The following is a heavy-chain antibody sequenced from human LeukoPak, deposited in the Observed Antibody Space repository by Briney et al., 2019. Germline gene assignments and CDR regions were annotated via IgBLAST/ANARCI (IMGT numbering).Heavy chain of an antibody. Sequence: GGSLRLSCAASGFTFSSYGMHWVRQAPGKGLEWVAVISYDGSNKYYADSVKGRFTISRDNSKNTLYLQMNSLRAEDTAVYYCAKGDGISIDYWGQGTLVTVSS. CDR2: ISYDGSNK. CDR1: GFTFSSYG. V-gene: IGHV3-30*18. J-gene: IGHJ4*02. CDR3: AKGDGISIDY.